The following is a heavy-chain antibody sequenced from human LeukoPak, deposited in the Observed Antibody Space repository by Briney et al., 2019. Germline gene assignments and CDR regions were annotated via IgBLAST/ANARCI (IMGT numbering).Heavy chain of an antibody. CDR3: ARGSHPQFFDY. J-gene: IGHJ4*02. CDR1: GGSISGYY. Sequence: SETLSLTCTVSGGSISGYYWSWIRQPPGKTLEWIGEIYYSGSIKYNPSLQSRVTISVDTSKNQFSLKLSSVTAADTAVYYCARGSHPQFFDYWGQGTLVTVSS. D-gene: IGHD5-24*01. CDR2: IYYSGSI. V-gene: IGHV4-59*12.